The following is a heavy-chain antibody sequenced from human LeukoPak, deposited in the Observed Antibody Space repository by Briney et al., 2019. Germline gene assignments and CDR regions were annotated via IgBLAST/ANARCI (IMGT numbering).Heavy chain of an antibody. D-gene: IGHD3-22*01. V-gene: IGHV3-23*01. CDR2: ISGSGGST. J-gene: IGHJ3*02. CDR1: GFTFSSYA. Sequence: GGSLRLSCAASGFTFSSYAMSWVRQAPGKGLEWVSAISGSGGSTYYADSVKGRLTISRDNSKNTLHLQMNSLRAEDTAVYYCARGHYYGSSGYYHDSFDIWGQGTMVTVSS. CDR3: ARGHYYGSSGYYHDSFDI.